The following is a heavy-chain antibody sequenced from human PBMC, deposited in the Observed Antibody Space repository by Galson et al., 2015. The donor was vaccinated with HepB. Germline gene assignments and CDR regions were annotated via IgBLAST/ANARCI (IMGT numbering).Heavy chain of an antibody. CDR3: ASCRGFWSGYSQDY. D-gene: IGHD3-3*01. CDR2: IYSDGSI. V-gene: IGHV3-66*02. CDR1: GVTVSNNY. J-gene: IGHJ4*02. Sequence: SLRLSCAASGVTVSNNYMSWVRQAPGMGLEWVSVIYSDGSIYYIDSVKGRFTISRDNSKNTLDLQMNSLEAEDTAVYYCASCRGFWSGYSQDYWGQGTLVTVSS.